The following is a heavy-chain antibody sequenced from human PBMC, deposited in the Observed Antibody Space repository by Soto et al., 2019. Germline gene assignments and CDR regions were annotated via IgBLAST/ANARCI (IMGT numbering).Heavy chain of an antibody. CDR1: GGTFNRNT. J-gene: IGHJ4*02. D-gene: IGHD3-22*01. Sequence: SVKVSCKASGGTFNRNTISWVRQAPGQGLEWMGGIIPIFGTANYAQKFQGRVTITADESTNTAYMELSRLRSEDTAVYYCARQFDYDSSGYYYAYWGQGTLVTSPQ. CDR3: ARQFDYDSSGYYYAY. V-gene: IGHV1-69*13. CDR2: IIPIFGTA.